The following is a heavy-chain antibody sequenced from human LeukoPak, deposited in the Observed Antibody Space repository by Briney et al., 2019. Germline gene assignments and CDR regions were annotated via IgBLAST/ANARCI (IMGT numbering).Heavy chain of an antibody. CDR3: ARVTVVTLDDDY. V-gene: IGHV1-18*01. CDR2: ISAYNGNT. CDR1: GYTFTSYG. D-gene: IGHD4-23*01. J-gene: IGHJ4*02. Sequence: ASVTVSCKASGYTFTSYGISWVRQAPGQGLEWMGWISAYNGNTNYAQKLQGRVTMTTDTSTSTAYMELRSLRSDDTAVYYCARVTVVTLDDDYWGQGTLVTVSS.